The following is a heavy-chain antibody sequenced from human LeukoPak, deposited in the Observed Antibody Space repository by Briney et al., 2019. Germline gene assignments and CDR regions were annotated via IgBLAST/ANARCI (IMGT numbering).Heavy chain of an antibody. CDR1: GGTFSSYA. J-gene: IGHJ4*02. V-gene: IGHV1-69*01. CDR3: AREGSGYDLSLFDY. Sequence: GASVKVSCKASGGTFSSYAISWVRQAPGQGLEWMGGIIPIFGTANYAQKVQGRVTITADESTSTAYMELSSLRSEDTAVYYCAREGSGYDLSLFDYGGQGTLVTVSA. CDR2: IIPIFGTA. D-gene: IGHD5-12*01.